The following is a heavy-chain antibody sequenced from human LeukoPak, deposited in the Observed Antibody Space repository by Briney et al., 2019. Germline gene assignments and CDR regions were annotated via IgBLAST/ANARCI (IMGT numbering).Heavy chain of an antibody. Sequence: PGGSLRLPCAASGFTFSSYWMHWVRQAPGQGLVWISRVSSDGTATSYADSVKGRFTISRDNAKNTLYLQMNSLRADETAVYYCARGVGFTGAPVFTYWGQGNLVTVSS. J-gene: IGHJ4*02. CDR2: VSSDGTAT. D-gene: IGHD3-9*01. CDR3: ARGVGFTGAPVFTY. V-gene: IGHV3-74*01. CDR1: GFTFSSYW.